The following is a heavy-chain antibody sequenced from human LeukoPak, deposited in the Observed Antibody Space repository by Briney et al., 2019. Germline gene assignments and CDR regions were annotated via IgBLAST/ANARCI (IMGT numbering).Heavy chain of an antibody. Sequence: PGGSLRLSCAASGFTFSSYSMNWVRQVPGKGLEWVSYISSSSSTLYYADSVKGRFTLSRDNAKNSLYLQMNSLRAEDSAVYYCAREWSSSSGKAFDYWGKGPWSPSPQ. CDR3: AREWSSSSGKAFDY. V-gene: IGHV3-48*04. CDR1: GFTFSSYS. CDR2: ISSSSSTL. D-gene: IGHD6-6*01. J-gene: IGHJ4*03.